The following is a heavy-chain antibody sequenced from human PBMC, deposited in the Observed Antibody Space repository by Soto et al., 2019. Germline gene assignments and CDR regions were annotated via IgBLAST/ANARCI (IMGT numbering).Heavy chain of an antibody. CDR3: ARDTYSGYDFGL. Sequence: ETLSLTCAVSGGSISGSYYYWAWLRQSPGKGPEWIGSVFYTGFTSYNPSLTSRGTISADTSKNQLSLQLTSVTAADTAVYYCARDTYSGYDFGLWGQGTLVTVSS. J-gene: IGHJ5*02. D-gene: IGHD5-12*01. CDR1: GGSISGSYYY. CDR2: VFYTGFT. V-gene: IGHV4-39*07.